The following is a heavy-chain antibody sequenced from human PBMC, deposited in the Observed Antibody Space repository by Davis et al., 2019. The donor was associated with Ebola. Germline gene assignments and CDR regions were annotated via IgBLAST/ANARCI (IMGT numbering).Heavy chain of an antibody. Sequence: GESLKISCEVSGFNFRNHGMHWVRQAPGKGLEGVAVISFDGTINNYADSVKGRFTISRDNSKNTVYLQMNSLRPDDTATYYCAIDADFGEYGWFDPWGQGTLVIVSS. V-gene: IGHV3-30*02. CDR2: ISFDGTIN. J-gene: IGHJ5*02. D-gene: IGHD4-17*01. CDR1: GFNFRNHG. CDR3: AIDADFGEYGWFDP.